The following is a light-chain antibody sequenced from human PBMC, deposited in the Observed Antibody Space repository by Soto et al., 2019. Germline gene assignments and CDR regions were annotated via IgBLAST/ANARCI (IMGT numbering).Light chain of an antibody. V-gene: IGKV1-39*01. CDR1: QSISSY. CDR3: QQSYSTPHT. J-gene: IGKJ2*01. Sequence: DIQMTQSPSSLSASVGDRVTITCRASQSISSYLNWYQQKPGKAPKLLIYAASSLQSGVPSRFSGSGSGTDLTLTISSLQPEDFASYYWQQSYSTPHTFGQGTKLEIK. CDR2: AAS.